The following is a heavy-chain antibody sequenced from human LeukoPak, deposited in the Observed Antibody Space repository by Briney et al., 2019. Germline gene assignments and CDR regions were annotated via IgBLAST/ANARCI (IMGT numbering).Heavy chain of an antibody. CDR1: GYTFTSYY. Sequence: ASVKVSCKAPGYTFTSYYMHWVRQAPGQGLEWMGIINPSGGSTSYAQKFQGRVTMTTDTSTSTAYMELRSLRSDDTAVYYCASSGFDLWGQGTLVTVSS. CDR3: ASSGFDL. J-gene: IGHJ5*02. V-gene: IGHV1-46*01. CDR2: INPSGGST.